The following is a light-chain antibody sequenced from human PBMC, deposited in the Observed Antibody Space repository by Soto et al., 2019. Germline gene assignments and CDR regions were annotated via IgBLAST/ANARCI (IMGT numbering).Light chain of an antibody. CDR1: SSDVGGYNS. CDR2: EVS. Sequence: QSALTQPPSASGSPGQSVTISCTGTSSDVGGYNSVSWYQQHPGKAPKLMIYEVSKRPSGVPDRFSGSKSGNTASLTVSGLQAEDEADYYCTSYAGSTYGVFGTGTQLTVL. V-gene: IGLV2-8*01. CDR3: TSYAGSTYGV. J-gene: IGLJ1*01.